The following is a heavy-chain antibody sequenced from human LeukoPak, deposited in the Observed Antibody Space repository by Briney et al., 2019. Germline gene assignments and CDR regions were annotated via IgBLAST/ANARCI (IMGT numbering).Heavy chain of an antibody. D-gene: IGHD6-19*01. CDR2: IYYSGST. J-gene: IGHJ6*02. CDR1: GGSISSYY. V-gene: IGHV4-59*08. CDR3: ARHGSSGWYKAAPYYYGMDV. Sequence: SETLSFTCTVSGGSISSYYWIWIRHPPGKGLEWIGYIYYSGSTNYNPSLKSRVTISVDTSKNQFSLKLSSVTAADTAVYYCARHGSSGWYKAAPYYYGMDVWGQGTTVTVSS.